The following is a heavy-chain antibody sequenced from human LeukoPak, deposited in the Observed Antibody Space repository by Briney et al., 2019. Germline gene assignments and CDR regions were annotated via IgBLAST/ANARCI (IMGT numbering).Heavy chain of an antibody. D-gene: IGHD2-2*01. CDR3: ARVDCISTSCPADY. V-gene: IGHV4-59*01. CDR2: IFYSGST. CDR1: GGSMTSYY. Sequence: SETLSLTCTVSGGSMTSYYWNWIRQPPGKGLEWIGFIFYSGSTNYNPSLKSRVTISVDTSRNQFSLKLSSVTAADTAIYYCARVDCISTSCPADYWGQGTLVTVSS. J-gene: IGHJ4*02.